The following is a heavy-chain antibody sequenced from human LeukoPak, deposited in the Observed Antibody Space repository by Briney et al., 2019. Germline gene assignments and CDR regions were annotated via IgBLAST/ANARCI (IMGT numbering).Heavy chain of an antibody. J-gene: IGHJ4*02. CDR1: GGSISGSNYY. CDR2: IYYSGST. V-gene: IGHV4-39*07. Sequence: SETLSLTCTVSGGSISGSNYYWGWIRQPPGKGLEWIGSIYYSGSTYYNPSLKSRVTIFVDTSKNQFSLKLSSVTAADTAVYYCARGLYYYGSNYYFDYWGQGTLVTVSS. CDR3: ARGLYYYGSNYYFDY. D-gene: IGHD3-10*01.